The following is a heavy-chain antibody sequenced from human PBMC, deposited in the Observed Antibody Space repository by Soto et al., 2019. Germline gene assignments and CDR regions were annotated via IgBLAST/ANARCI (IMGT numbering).Heavy chain of an antibody. CDR1: GFSLSTSGVG. D-gene: IGHD6-13*01. V-gene: IGHV2-5*02. CDR2: IYWDDDK. Sequence: ASGPTLVNPTQTLTLTCTFSGFSLSTSGVGVGWIRQPPGKALEWLALIYWDDDKRYSPSLKSRLTITKDTSKNQVVLTMTNMDPVDTATYYCARRSSGFRSSWPPEGFDPWGQGTLVTVSS. J-gene: IGHJ5*02. CDR3: ARRSSGFRSSWPPEGFDP.